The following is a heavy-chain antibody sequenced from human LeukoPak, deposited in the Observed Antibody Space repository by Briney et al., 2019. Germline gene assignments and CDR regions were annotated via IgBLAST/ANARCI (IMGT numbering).Heavy chain of an antibody. J-gene: IGHJ3*01. CDR3: ARGPTDFDASDF. D-gene: IGHD2-21*02. V-gene: IGHV3-7*01. Sequence: VAHINQDGSETYYVPTVRGRFIISRDNEKNSLYLKMDSLRVEDTAVYHCARGPTDFDASDFWGHGTLVTVSS. CDR2: INQDGSET.